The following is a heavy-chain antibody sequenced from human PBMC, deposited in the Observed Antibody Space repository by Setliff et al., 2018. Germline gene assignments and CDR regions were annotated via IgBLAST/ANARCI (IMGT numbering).Heavy chain of an antibody. CDR2: IYYSGST. J-gene: IGHJ4*02. Sequence: SGTLSLTCSVSGDSMSFSYWRWIRQPPGKGLEWIGYIYYSGSTDSHPPLKSRVSISIDTSKNQFSLHVRSVTAADTAIYYCAKGRGEMDSWGQGILVTVSS. CDR1: GDSMSFSY. CDR3: AKGRGEMDS. V-gene: IGHV4-59*01. D-gene: IGHD3-10*01.